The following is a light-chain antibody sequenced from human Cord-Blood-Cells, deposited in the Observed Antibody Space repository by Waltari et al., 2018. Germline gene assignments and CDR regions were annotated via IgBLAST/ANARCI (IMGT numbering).Light chain of an antibody. V-gene: IGLV2-23*01. Sequence: QSALTQPASVSGSHGPSITLSCTGTRSHVGSHNLIPWYQQHPGKAPKLMIYEGSKRPSGVSNRFSGSKSGNTASLTISGLQAEDEADYYCCSYAGSSTWVFGGGTKLTVL. CDR3: CSYAGSSTWV. CDR2: EGS. CDR1: RSHVGSHNL. J-gene: IGLJ3*02.